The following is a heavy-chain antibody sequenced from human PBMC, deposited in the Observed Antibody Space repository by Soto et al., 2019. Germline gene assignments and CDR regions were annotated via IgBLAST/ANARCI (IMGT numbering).Heavy chain of an antibody. CDR1: GGSFSGYY. Sequence: SETLSLTCGVYGGSFSGYYWSWIRQPPGKGLEWTGEINHSGSTNYNPSLKSRVTISVDTSKNQFSLKLSSVTAADTAVYYCARGHPFSDIAVVPAARSAHYYGMDVWGQGTTVT. CDR3: ARGHPFSDIAVVPAARSAHYYGMDV. J-gene: IGHJ6*02. CDR2: INHSGST. V-gene: IGHV4-34*01. D-gene: IGHD2-2*01.